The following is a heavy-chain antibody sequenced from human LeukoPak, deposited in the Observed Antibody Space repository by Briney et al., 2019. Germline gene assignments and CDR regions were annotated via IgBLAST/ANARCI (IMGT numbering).Heavy chain of an antibody. V-gene: IGHV3-30*18. CDR3: AKGAEMATILMYYFDY. CDR2: ISYDGSNK. D-gene: IGHD5-24*01. Sequence: GGSLRLSCAASGFTFSSYGMHWVRQAPGKGLEWVAVISYDGSNKYYADSVKGRFTISRDNSKNTLYLQMNSLRAEDTAVYYCAKGAEMATILMYYFDYWGQGTLVAVSS. J-gene: IGHJ4*02. CDR1: GFTFSSYG.